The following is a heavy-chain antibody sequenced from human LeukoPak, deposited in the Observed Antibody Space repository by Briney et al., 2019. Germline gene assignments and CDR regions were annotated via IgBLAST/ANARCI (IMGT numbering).Heavy chain of an antibody. V-gene: IGHV3-48*01. CDR2: ISSSSSTI. CDR3: ARSRGNSGSYPSDY. Sequence: GGSLRLSCEASEFTFSSYSMNWVRQAPGKGLEWVSYISSSSSTIYYAESVKGRFTISRDNAKNSLYLQMNSLRVEDTAVYYCARSRGNSGSYPSDYWGQGTLVTVSS. J-gene: IGHJ4*02. CDR1: EFTFSSYS. D-gene: IGHD1-26*01.